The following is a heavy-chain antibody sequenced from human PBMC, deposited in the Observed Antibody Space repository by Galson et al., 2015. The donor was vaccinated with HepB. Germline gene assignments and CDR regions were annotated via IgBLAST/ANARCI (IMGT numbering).Heavy chain of an antibody. CDR3: ARESPPSTLNYYYYYYMDV. CDR1: GFTFSSYG. J-gene: IGHJ6*03. Sequence: SLRLSCAASGFTFSSYGMHWVRQAPGKGLEWVAVIWYDGSNKYYADSVKGRFTISRDNSKNTLYLQMNSLRAEDTAVYYCARESPPSTLNYYYYYYMDVWGKGTTVTVSS. V-gene: IGHV3-33*01. CDR2: IWYDGSNK.